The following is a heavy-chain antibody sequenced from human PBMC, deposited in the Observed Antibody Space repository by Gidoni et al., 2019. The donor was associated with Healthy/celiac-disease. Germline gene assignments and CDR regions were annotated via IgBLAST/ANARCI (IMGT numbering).Heavy chain of an antibody. CDR3: AKEAQRYLAMERYFDY. CDR1: GFPFRCYA. J-gene: IGHJ4*02. D-gene: IGHD1-1*01. V-gene: IGHV3-23*04. CDR2: ISGSGGST. Sequence: EVQLVESGGGLVQPGGSLRLSCAASGFPFRCYAMSWVRQAPGKGLEWVSAISGSGGSTYYADSVKGRFTISRDNSKNTLYLQMNSLRAEDTAVYYCAKEAQRYLAMERYFDYWGQGTLVTVSS.